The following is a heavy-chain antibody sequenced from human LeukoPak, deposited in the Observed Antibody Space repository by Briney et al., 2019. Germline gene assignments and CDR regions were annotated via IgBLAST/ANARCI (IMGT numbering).Heavy chain of an antibody. Sequence: PGRSLRLSCAASGFTFSSYGMHWVRQAPGKGLEWVAVISYDGSNKYYADSVKGRFTISRDNSKNTLYLQMNSLRAEDTAVYYCAKEIVGNTAAAGDYWGQGTLVTVSS. V-gene: IGHV3-30*18. D-gene: IGHD6-13*01. CDR1: GFTFSSYG. CDR3: AKEIVGNTAAAGDY. J-gene: IGHJ4*02. CDR2: ISYDGSNK.